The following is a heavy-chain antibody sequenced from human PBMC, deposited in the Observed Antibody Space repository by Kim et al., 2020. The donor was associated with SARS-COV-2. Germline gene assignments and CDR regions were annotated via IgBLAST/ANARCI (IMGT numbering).Heavy chain of an antibody. CDR3: ARDLRDSSGWDYYYGMDV. J-gene: IGHJ6*01. Sequence: SETLSLTCTVSGGSISSYYWSWIRQPPGKGLEWIGYIYYSGSTNYNPSLKSRVTISVDTSKNQFSLKLSSVTAADTAVYYCARDLRDSSGWDYYYGMDV. CDR1: GGSISSYY. V-gene: IGHV4-59*12. CDR2: IYYSGST. D-gene: IGHD6-19*01.